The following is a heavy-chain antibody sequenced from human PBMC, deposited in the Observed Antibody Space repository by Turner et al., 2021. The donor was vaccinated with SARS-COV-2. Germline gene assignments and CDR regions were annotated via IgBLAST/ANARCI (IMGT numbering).Heavy chain of an antibody. CDR1: GGSLSGYY. Sequence: QVQLPQWGAGPLKPCETLSLICAVNGGSLSGYYWTCTRQPPGKGLEWSGEVPTYGTNYYSPSLKSRVSMSVDTSKNQFSLKLNSVTAADTAFYYCARGDDPRKSGVVWGQGTLVTVSS. CDR3: ARGDDPRKSGVV. J-gene: IGHJ4*02. V-gene: IGHV4-34*01. CDR2: VPTYGTN. D-gene: IGHD3-3*01.